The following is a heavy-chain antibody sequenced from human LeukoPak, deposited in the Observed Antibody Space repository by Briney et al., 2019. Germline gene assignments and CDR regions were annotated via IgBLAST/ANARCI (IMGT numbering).Heavy chain of an antibody. J-gene: IGHJ5*02. CDR1: GGSFSGYY. CDR3: ARARSVGVVPNPYNWFDP. CDR2: INHSGST. Sequence: SETLSLTCAVYGGSFSGYYWSWIRQPPGKGLEWIGEINHSGSTNYNPSLKSRVTISVDTSKNQFSLKLSSVTAADTAVYYCARARSVGVVPNPYNWFDPWGQGTLVTVSS. D-gene: IGHD3-3*01. V-gene: IGHV4-34*01.